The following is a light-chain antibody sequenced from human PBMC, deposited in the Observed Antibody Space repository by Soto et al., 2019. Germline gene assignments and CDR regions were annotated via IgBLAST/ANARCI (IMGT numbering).Light chain of an antibody. CDR3: QQYNHCPRT. V-gene: IGKV3-15*01. J-gene: IGKJ2*02. CDR2: GAS. Sequence: EIVMTQSPATLSVSPGERATLSCRASQSVSSNLAWYQQKPGQAPRLLIYGASTRATGIPARFSGSASGTEFTLSISRLQSEEFAVYYRQQYNHCPRTLGQGTKLEIK. CDR1: QSVSSN.